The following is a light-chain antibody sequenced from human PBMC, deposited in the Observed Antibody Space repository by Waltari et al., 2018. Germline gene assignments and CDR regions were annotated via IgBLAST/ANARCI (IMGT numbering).Light chain of an antibody. CDR2: WAS. Sequence: DIVMTQSPDSLAVSLGDRATLNCQSSQSVLYSSNNKNYLAWYQQKPGQPPKLLISWASTRESGVPDRFSGSGSGTDFTLTISSLQAEDVAVYYCQQYYSTPRTFGQGTKLEIK. CDR1: QSVLYSSNNKNY. CDR3: QQYYSTPRT. V-gene: IGKV4-1*01. J-gene: IGKJ2*02.